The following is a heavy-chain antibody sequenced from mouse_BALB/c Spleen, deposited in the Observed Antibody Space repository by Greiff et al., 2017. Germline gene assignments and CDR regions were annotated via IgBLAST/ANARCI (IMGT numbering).Heavy chain of an antibody. Sequence: EVMLVESGGGLVQPGGSLRLSCATSGFTFTDYYMSWVRQPPGKALEWLGFIRNKANGYTTEYSASVKGRFTISRDNSQSILYLQMNTLRAEDSATYYCARDSYGNYGGFAYWGQGTLVTVSA. CDR1: GFTFTDYY. CDR2: IRNKANGYTT. D-gene: IGHD2-1*01. CDR3: ARDSYGNYGGFAY. J-gene: IGHJ3*01. V-gene: IGHV7-3*02.